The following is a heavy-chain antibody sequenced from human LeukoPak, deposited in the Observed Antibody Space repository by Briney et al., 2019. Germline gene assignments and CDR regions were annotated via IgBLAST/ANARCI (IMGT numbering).Heavy chain of an antibody. Sequence: GGSLRLSCAASGFTFSSYAMSWVRQAPGKGLEWVSAISGSGGSTYYADSVKGRLTISRDNSKNTLYLQMNSLRAEDTAVYYCAKTPSIAAAGTAGFYYGMDVWGQGTTVTVSS. CDR1: GFTFSSYA. V-gene: IGHV3-23*01. CDR2: ISGSGGST. D-gene: IGHD6-13*01. J-gene: IGHJ6*02. CDR3: AKTPSIAAAGTAGFYYGMDV.